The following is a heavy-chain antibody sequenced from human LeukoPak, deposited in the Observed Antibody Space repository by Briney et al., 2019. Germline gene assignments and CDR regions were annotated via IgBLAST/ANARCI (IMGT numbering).Heavy chain of an antibody. D-gene: IGHD6-19*01. CDR2: ISGSGGST. J-gene: IGHJ4*02. CDR3: AKDHPYSSGWSQHQLYYFDY. Sequence: GGSLRLSCAASGFTFSSYAMSWVRQAPGKGLEWVSAISGSGGSTYYADSVKGRFTISRDNSKNTLYLQMNSLRAEDTAVYYCAKDHPYSSGWSQHQLYYFDYWGQGTLVTVSS. CDR1: GFTFSSYA. V-gene: IGHV3-23*01.